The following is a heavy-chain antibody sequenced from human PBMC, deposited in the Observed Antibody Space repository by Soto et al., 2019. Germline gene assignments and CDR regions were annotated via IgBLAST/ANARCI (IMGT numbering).Heavy chain of an antibody. J-gene: IGHJ4*02. V-gene: IGHV3-21*01. CDR2: ISSSSSYI. CDR3: ARDRPLQWELCSFDY. CDR1: GFTFSSYS. Sequence: EVQLVESGGGLVKPGGSLRLSCAASGFTFSSYSMNWVRQAPGKGLEWVSSISSSSSYIYYADSVKGRFTISRDNAKNSLYLQMNSLRAEDTAVYYCARDRPLQWELCSFDYWGQGTLVTVSS. D-gene: IGHD1-26*01.